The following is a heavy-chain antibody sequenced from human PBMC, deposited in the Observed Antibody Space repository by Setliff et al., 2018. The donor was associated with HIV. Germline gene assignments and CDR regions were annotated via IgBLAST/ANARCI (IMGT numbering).Heavy chain of an antibody. V-gene: IGHV1-46*01. CDR2: IYPGGARR. Sequence: ASVKVSCKASGYTFTNYYMHWVRQAPGQGLEWMGIIYPGGARRSYAQKLQGRVTMTTDTSTSTAYMELRSLRSDDTAVYYCAKEGGLYFGMLIHDAIDLWGQGTMVTVSS. D-gene: IGHD3-3*01. J-gene: IGHJ3*01. CDR1: GYTFTNYY. CDR3: AKEGGLYFGMLIHDAIDL.